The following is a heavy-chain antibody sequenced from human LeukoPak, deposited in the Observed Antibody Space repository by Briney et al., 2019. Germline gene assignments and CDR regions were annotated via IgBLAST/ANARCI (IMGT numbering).Heavy chain of an antibody. D-gene: IGHD5-18*01. CDR2: ISGSGGST. CDR3: AKMAVIRLSITSAKYYFDY. Sequence: PGGSLRLSCAASGFTFSSYAMSWVRQAPGKGLEWVSAISGSGGSTYYADSVKGRFTISRDNSKNTLYLQMNSLRAEDTAVYYCAKMAVIRLSITSAKYYFDYWGQGTLVTVSS. J-gene: IGHJ4*02. CDR1: GFTFSSYA. V-gene: IGHV3-23*01.